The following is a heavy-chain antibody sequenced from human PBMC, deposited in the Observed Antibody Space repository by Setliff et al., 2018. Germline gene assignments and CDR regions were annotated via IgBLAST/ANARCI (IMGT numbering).Heavy chain of an antibody. D-gene: IGHD2-15*01. CDR2: IYPGDSDT. CDR1: GYSFTSYW. CDR3: ARLTPETDFDY. V-gene: IGHV5-51*01. J-gene: IGHJ4*02. Sequence: GESLKISCKGSGYSFTSYWIGWVRQMPGKGLEWMGVIYPGDSDTRYSPSFQGQVTISADKSISTVYLQWSSLKASDTAIYYCARLTPETDFDYWGPGTLVTVSS.